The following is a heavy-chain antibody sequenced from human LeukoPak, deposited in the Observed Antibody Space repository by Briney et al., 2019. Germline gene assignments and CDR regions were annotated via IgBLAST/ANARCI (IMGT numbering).Heavy chain of an antibody. V-gene: IGHV3-23*01. Sequence: GSLGLSCAVSGFTFTNFAMMWVRQAPGKGLQWVASITGDGATYYADSVRGRFMLSRDTSKNTLYLQMNSLTPEDTALYYCAKGAAAGLVDWFDPWGQGTLVTVSS. CDR1: GFTFTNFA. CDR3: AKGAAAGLVDWFDP. J-gene: IGHJ5*02. D-gene: IGHD6-25*01. CDR2: ITGDGAT.